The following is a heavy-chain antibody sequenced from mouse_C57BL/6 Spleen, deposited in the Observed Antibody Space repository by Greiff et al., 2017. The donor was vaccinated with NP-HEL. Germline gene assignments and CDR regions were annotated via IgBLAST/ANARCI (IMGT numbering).Heavy chain of an antibody. CDR3: ARLSYDYVGFAY. D-gene: IGHD2-4*01. J-gene: IGHJ3*01. CDR1: GYTFTDYY. CDR2: IFPGSGST. Sequence: QVQLQQSGPELVKPGASVKISCKASGYTFTDYYINWVKQRPGQGLEWIGWIFPGSGSTYYNEKFKGKATLTVDKSSSTAYMLLRSLTSEDSAFYCCARLSYDYVGFAYWGQGTLVTVSA. V-gene: IGHV1-75*01.